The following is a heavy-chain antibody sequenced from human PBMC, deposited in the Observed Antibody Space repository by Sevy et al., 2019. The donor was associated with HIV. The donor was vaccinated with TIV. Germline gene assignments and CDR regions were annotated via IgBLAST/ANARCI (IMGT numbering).Heavy chain of an antibody. Sequence: GGSLRLSCAASGFTLSDSGVHWVRQAPGKGLEWVAFIQVDGREKFYTDSVKGRFTISRDSSKNTVYLQMNSLRGEDTAVYCCAKRPTAAWGQGTLVTVSS. CDR1: GFTLSDSG. J-gene: IGHJ5*02. V-gene: IGHV3-30*02. CDR2: IQVDGREK. CDR3: AKRPTAA.